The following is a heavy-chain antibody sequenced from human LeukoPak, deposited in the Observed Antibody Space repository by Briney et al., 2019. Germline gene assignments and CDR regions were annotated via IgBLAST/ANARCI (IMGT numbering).Heavy chain of an antibody. J-gene: IGHJ5*02. CDR2: IYYSGTT. V-gene: IGHV4-39*01. CDR1: GGSISSSTYF. Sequence: PSETLSLTCTVSGGSISSSTYFWGWIRQPPGKGLEWLGIIYYSGTTYYNPSLKSRVTISVDTSKNQFSLKLSSVTAADTAVYYCARRGLYGSSPLDPWGQGTLVTVSS. CDR3: ARRGLYGSSPLDP. D-gene: IGHD2-2*01.